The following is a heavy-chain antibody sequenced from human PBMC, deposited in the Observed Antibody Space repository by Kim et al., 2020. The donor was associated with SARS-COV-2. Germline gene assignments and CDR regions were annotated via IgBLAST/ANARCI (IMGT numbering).Heavy chain of an antibody. CDR2: ISYDGSNK. D-gene: IGHD3-10*01. V-gene: IGHV3-30*04. CDR1: GFTFSSYA. Sequence: GSLRLSCAASGFTFSSYAMHWVRQAPGKGLEWVAVISYDGSNKYYADSVKGRFTISRDNSKNTLYLQMNSLRAEDTAVYYCARELNISYYYGSGALRGSRGHDAFDIWGQGTMVTVSS. CDR3: ARELNISYYYGSGALRGSRGHDAFDI. J-gene: IGHJ3*02.